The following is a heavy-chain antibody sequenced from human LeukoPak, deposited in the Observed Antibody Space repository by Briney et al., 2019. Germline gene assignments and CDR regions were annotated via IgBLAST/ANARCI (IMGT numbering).Heavy chain of an antibody. CDR3: ARDNYYGSGSYYNRPPYYYYYYMDV. CDR1: GASINSYY. CDR2: IYSSGST. D-gene: IGHD3-10*01. Sequence: SETLSLTCTVSGASINSYYWSWIRQPPGKGLEWIGYIYSSGSTNYNPSLKSRVTMSVDTSKNQFSLKLSSVTAADTAVYYCARDNYYGSGSYYNRPPYYYYYYMDVWGKGTTVTISS. J-gene: IGHJ6*03. V-gene: IGHV4-59*12.